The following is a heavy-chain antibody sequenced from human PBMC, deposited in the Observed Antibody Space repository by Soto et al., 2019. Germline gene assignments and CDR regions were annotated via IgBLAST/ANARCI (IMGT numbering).Heavy chain of an antibody. CDR1: GYTLTELS. D-gene: IGHD2-2*01. CDR3: ATFFFRGTSSNWFDP. V-gene: IGHV1-24*01. CDR2: FDPEDGET. Sequence: VKVSCKVSGYTLTELSMHWVRPAPGKGLEWMGGFDPEDGETIYAQKFQGRVTMTEDTSTDTAYMELSSLRSEDTAVYYCATFFFRGTSSNWFDPWGQGTLVTVSS. J-gene: IGHJ5*02.